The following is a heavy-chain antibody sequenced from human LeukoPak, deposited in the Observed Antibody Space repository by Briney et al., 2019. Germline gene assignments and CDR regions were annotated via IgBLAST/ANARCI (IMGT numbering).Heavy chain of an antibody. CDR2: ISGSDGSI. J-gene: IGHJ4*02. Sequence: GGSLRLSCAASGFTFSAYAMSWVRQAPGKGPGWVSAISGSDGSIYYADSVKGRFTVSRDNSKNTLYLQINSLRAEDSAIYYCAKRSSYSSGYYGDYGGQGTLVTVSS. CDR1: GFTFSAYA. D-gene: IGHD6-19*01. CDR3: AKRSSYSSGYYGDY. V-gene: IGHV3-23*01.